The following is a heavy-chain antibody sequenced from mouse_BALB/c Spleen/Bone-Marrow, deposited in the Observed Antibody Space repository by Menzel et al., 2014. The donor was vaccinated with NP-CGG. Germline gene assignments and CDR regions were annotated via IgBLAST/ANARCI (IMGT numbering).Heavy chain of an antibody. CDR1: GFNIKDTY. CDR2: IDPANGNT. CDR3: AGYDYEGFAY. D-gene: IGHD2-4*01. Sequence: DVQLQESGAELVKPGASVKLSCTASGFNIKDTYMHWVKQRPEQGLEWIGRIDPANGNTKYDPKFQGKATITADTSSNTAYLQLSSLTSEDAAGYYWAGYDYEGFAYWGQGTLGPVPA. J-gene: IGHJ3*01. V-gene: IGHV14-3*02.